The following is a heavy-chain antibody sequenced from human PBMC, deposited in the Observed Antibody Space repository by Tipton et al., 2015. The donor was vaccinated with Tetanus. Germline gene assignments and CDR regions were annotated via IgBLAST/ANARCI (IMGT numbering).Heavy chain of an antibody. J-gene: IGHJ6*02. Sequence: TLSLTCAVYGGSFSGYYWSWIRQPPGKGLEWIGEINHSGSTNYNPSLKSRVTISVDTSKNQFSLKLSSVTAADTAVYYCARMATMVRGVTNLGGMDVWGQGTTVTVSS. CDR1: GGSFSGYY. CDR2: INHSGST. CDR3: ARMATMVRGVTNLGGMDV. V-gene: IGHV4-34*01. D-gene: IGHD3-10*01.